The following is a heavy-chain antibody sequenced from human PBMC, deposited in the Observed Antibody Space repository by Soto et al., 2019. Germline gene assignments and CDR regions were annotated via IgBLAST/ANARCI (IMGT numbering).Heavy chain of an antibody. CDR1: GYTFSSYH. CDR2: INTATGHP. D-gene: IGHD6-19*01. J-gene: IGHJ4*02. CDR3: VASTGWWAFHY. V-gene: IGHV1-3*04. Sequence: QVQLVQSGAEVQRPGASVKVSCQASGYTFSSYHMHWVRQAPGQSLEWMGRINTATGHPTYSQKFQGKITMTSDTFARTGLMELSSLISEDTAVYFCVASTGWWAFHYWGQGTLVTVPS.